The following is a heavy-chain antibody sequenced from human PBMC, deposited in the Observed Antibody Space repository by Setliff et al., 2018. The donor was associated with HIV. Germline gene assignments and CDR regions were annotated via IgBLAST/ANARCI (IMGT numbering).Heavy chain of an antibody. Sequence: SETLSLTCAVYGGSFNDYYWSWIRQPPGKGLEWIWEINHSGSIKYNPTLKSQVTISIDTSKNQFSLKLNSVTAADTVVYYCARVGAFIWGPKRYKRLGYFDLWGRGSLVTVS. CDR1: GGSFNDYY. CDR2: INHSGSI. J-gene: IGHJ2*01. CDR3: ARVGAFIWGPKRYKRLGYFDL. V-gene: IGHV4-34*01. D-gene: IGHD3-16*02.